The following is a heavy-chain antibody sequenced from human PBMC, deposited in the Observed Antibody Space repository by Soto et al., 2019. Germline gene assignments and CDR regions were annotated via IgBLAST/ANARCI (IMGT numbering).Heavy chain of an antibody. J-gene: IGHJ4*02. CDR1: GFTFSVYA. Sequence: PGGSLRLSCGASGFTFSVYAMTWVRQAPGKGLEWVSTISGSSGSTYLADSVKGRFSMSRDNSNNTLYLQMDRLRAEDTAVYFCVRRNGLTVAGIRQFDYWGPRTLVTVSS. V-gene: IGHV3-23*01. CDR3: VRRNGLTVAGIRQFDY. D-gene: IGHD6-19*01. CDR2: ISGSSGST.